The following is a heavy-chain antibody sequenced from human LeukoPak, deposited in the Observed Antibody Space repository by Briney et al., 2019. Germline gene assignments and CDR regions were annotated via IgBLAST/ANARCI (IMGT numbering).Heavy chain of an antibody. J-gene: IGHJ4*02. CDR2: ISSSSSYI. CDR1: GFTFSSYS. CDR3: ARAKGWGADFDY. Sequence: GGSLRLSCAASGFTFSSYSMNWVRQAPGKGLEWVSSISSSSSYIYYADSVKGRFTISRDNAKNSLYLQMNSLRAEDTAVYYCARAKGWGADFDYWGQGTLVTVS. V-gene: IGHV3-21*01. D-gene: IGHD1-26*01.